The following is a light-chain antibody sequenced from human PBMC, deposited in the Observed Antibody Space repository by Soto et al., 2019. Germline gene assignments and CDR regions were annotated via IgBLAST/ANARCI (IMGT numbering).Light chain of an antibody. CDR3: QQYSSYSLFT. CDR1: KSVATC. Sequence: DIQMTQSPSTLSASVGDRVTITCRANKSVATCLAWYQQKPGGAPKLLIYQASGLESGVPSRFSGSGSGTDFTLTITSLQPDDFATYYCQQYSSYSLFTFGPGTRVDFK. V-gene: IGKV1-5*03. CDR2: QAS. J-gene: IGKJ3*01.